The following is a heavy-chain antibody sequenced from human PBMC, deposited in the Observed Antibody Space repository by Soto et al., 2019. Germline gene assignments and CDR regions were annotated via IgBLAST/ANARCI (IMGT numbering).Heavy chain of an antibody. J-gene: IGHJ6*02. CDR1: GLTFTDST. V-gene: IGHV3-73*01. CDR2: IRAKVNSYAT. Sequence: GGSLRLSCAASGLTFTDSTINWVRQASGKGLEWVALIRAKVNSYATVYAASVRGRFTISRDDSKNTAYLQMNSLRSEDTAMYYCTTRPSDVWGQGTTVTVSS. CDR3: TTRPSDV.